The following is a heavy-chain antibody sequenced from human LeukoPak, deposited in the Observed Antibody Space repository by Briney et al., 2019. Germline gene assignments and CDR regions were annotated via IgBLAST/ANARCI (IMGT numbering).Heavy chain of an antibody. D-gene: IGHD3-10*01. CDR3: ARGSYYYGSALFDY. Sequence: PGRSLRLSCAASGFTFSSYGMHWVRRAPGKGLEWVADIWYDGSNKYYADSVKGRFTISRDNSKNTLYLQMNSLRAEDTAVYYCARGSYYYGSALFDYWGQGTLVTVSS. CDR1: GFTFSSYG. J-gene: IGHJ4*02. CDR2: IWYDGSNK. V-gene: IGHV3-33*01.